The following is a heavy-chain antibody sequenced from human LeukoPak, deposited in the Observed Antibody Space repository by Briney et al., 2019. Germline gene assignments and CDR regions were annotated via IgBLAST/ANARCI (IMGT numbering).Heavy chain of an antibody. CDR2: IKQDGSEK. CDR3: ARDLYPTHDYGDYVSPFDI. CDR1: GFTFSNYW. J-gene: IGHJ3*02. D-gene: IGHD4-17*01. Sequence: GGSLRLSCAASGFTFSNYWLSWVRQAPGKGLEWVANIKQDGSEKYYVDSVKGRFTISRDNAKNSLYLQMNSLRAEDTAVYYCARDLYPTHDYGDYVSPFDIWGQGTMVTVSS. V-gene: IGHV3-7*01.